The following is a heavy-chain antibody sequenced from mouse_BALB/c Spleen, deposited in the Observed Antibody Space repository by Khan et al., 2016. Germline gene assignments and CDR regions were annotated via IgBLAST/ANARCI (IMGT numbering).Heavy chain of an antibody. CDR2: FHPGSGGT. V-gene: IGHV1-15*01. J-gene: IGHJ3*01. CDR1: GYTFTDYE. CDR3: TNGYEAWFTY. D-gene: IGHD2-2*01. Sequence: ELVRPGASVKLSCKALGYTFTDYEMHWVRQTPVHGLEWIGGFHPGSGGTAYNQRFKGKATLTDDKSSSTAYMELSSLTSEDSAVYYCTNGYEAWFTYWGQGTLVTVSA.